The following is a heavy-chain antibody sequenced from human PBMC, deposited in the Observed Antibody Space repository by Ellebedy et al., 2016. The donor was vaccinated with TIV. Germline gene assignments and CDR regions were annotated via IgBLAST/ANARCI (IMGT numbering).Heavy chain of an antibody. D-gene: IGHD4-23*01. V-gene: IGHV3-23*01. J-gene: IGHJ4*02. CDR2: INPSGGST. CDR1: GFTFSTYA. Sequence: GGSLRLXCAASGFTFSTYAMTWVRQAPGKGLEWVSTINPSGGSTYYADSVKGRFTISRDNSENTLFLQMNSLRADDTAVYYCAKNSLTFDYWGQGTLVTVSS. CDR3: AKNSLTFDY.